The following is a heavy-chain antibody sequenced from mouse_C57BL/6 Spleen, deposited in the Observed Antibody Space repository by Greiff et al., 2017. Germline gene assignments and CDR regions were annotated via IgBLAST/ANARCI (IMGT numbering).Heavy chain of an antibody. J-gene: IGHJ1*03. CDR3: ARDNHYYGSSYWYFDV. CDR2: ISDGGSYT. Sequence: DVKLVESGGGLVKPGGSLKLSCAASGFTFSSYAMSWVRQTPEKRLEWVATISDGGSYTYYPDNVKGRFTISRDNAKNNLYLQMSHLKSEDTAMYYCARDNHYYGSSYWYFDVWGTGTTVTVSS. D-gene: IGHD1-1*01. V-gene: IGHV5-4*01. CDR1: GFTFSSYA.